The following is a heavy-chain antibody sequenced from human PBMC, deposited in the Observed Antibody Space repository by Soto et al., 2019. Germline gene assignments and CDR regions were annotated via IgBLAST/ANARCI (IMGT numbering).Heavy chain of an antibody. CDR2: IYWDDDK. CDR1: GFSLSTSGVG. CDR3: AHLSSGWCPFDY. D-gene: IGHD6-19*01. V-gene: IGHV2-5*02. Sequence: QITLKESGPTLVKPTQTLTLTCTFSGFSLSTSGVGVGWIRQPPGQALEWLAVIYWDDDKRYSPSLKSRFTVTKDTSKNQVVLTMTNMDPVDTATYYCAHLSSGWCPFDYWGQGTLVTVSS. J-gene: IGHJ4*02.